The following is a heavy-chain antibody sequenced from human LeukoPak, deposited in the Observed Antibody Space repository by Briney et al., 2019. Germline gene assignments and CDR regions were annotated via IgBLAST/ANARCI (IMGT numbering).Heavy chain of an antibody. Sequence: PSETLSLTCTVSGGSISSSSYYWGWIRQPPGKGLEWIGSIYYSGSTYYNPSLKSRVTISVDTSKNQFSLKLSSVTAADTAVYYCARDSRDSSSWYGGRVLLGKFDPWGQGTLVTVSS. D-gene: IGHD6-13*01. CDR1: GGSISSSSYY. CDR2: IYYSGST. CDR3: ARDSRDSSSWYGGRVLLGKFDP. V-gene: IGHV4-39*07. J-gene: IGHJ5*02.